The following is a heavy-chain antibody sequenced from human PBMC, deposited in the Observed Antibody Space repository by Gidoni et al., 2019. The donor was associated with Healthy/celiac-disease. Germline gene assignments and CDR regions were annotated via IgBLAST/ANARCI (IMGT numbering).Heavy chain of an antibody. D-gene: IGHD4-17*01. CDR2: IIPILGIA. CDR3: ARDIATVTRGASDY. J-gene: IGHJ4*02. Sequence: QVPLVQSGAEVKKPGSSVKVSCKASGGTFSSYAISWVRQAPGQGLEWMGGIIPILGIANYAQKFQGRVTITADKSTSTAYMELSSLRSEDTAVYYCARDIATVTRGASDYWGQGTLVTVSS. V-gene: IGHV1-69*10. CDR1: GGTFSSYA.